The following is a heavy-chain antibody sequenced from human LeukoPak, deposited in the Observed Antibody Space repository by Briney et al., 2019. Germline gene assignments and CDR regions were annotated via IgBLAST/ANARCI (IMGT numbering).Heavy chain of an antibody. CDR3: ARGRDVVVVAATPALPNWFDP. Sequence: ASETLSLTCAVSGGSISSGGYSWSWIRQPPGKGLEWIGYIYHSGSTYYNPSLKSRVTISVDRSKNQFSLKLSSVTAADTAVYYCARGRDVVVVAATPALPNWFDPWGQGTLVTVSS. J-gene: IGHJ5*02. CDR2: IYHSGST. D-gene: IGHD2-15*01. V-gene: IGHV4-30-2*01. CDR1: GGSISSGGYS.